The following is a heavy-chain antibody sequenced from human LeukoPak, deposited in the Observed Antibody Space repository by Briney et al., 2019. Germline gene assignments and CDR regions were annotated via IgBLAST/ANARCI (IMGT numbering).Heavy chain of an antibody. CDR2: IIPIFGTA. V-gene: IGHV1-69*05. J-gene: IGHJ5*02. CDR3: ASHADYDFWSGYYSYNWFDP. CDR1: GGTFSSYA. D-gene: IGHD3-3*01. Sequence: GASVKVSCKASGGTFSSYAIIWVRQAPGQGLEWMGRIIPIFGTANYAQKFQGRVTITTDESTSTAYMELSSLRSEDTAVYYCASHADYDFWSGYYSYNWFDPWGRGTLVTVSS.